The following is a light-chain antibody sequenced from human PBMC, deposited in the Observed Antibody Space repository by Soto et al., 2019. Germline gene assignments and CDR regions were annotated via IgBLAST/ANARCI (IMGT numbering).Light chain of an antibody. V-gene: IGLV2-8*01. CDR2: EVS. Sequence: QSALTQPPSASGSPGQSVTISCTGTSSDVGGYNYVSWYQQHPGKAPKLMIYEVSKRPSGVPDRFSGSKSGNTASLTVSGLQAEDEADYYCSSYAGSLTRVFGGGTKVTVL. J-gene: IGLJ3*02. CDR3: SSYAGSLTRV. CDR1: SSDVGGYNY.